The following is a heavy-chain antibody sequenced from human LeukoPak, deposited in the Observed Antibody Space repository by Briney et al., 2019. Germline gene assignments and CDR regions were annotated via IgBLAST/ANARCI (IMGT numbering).Heavy chain of an antibody. CDR3: ARDRSSSSGPDDAFDI. Sequence: GGSLRLSCAASGFTFSTYGMNWVRQAPGKGLEWVSYISHTSDAIYYPDSVKGRFTISRDNSKNTLYLQMNSLRAEDTAVYYCARDRSSSSGPDDAFDIWGQGTMVTVSS. V-gene: IGHV3-48*01. D-gene: IGHD6-6*01. CDR1: GFTFSTYG. CDR2: ISHTSDAI. J-gene: IGHJ3*02.